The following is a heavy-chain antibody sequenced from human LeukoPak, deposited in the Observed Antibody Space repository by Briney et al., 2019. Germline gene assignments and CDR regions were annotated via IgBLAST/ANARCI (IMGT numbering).Heavy chain of an antibody. V-gene: IGHV3-74*01. D-gene: IGHD3-10*01. CDR3: ARGSVTMVRGGAPTMDYYYYYYMDV. CDR2: INSDGSST. CDR1: GFTFSSYW. Sequence: PGGSLRLSCAASGFTFSSYWMHWVRQAPGKGLVWVSRINSDGSSTSYADSVKGRFTISRDNAKNTLYLQMNSLSAEDTAVYYCARGSVTMVRGGAPTMDYYYYYYMDVWGKGTTVTVSS. J-gene: IGHJ6*03.